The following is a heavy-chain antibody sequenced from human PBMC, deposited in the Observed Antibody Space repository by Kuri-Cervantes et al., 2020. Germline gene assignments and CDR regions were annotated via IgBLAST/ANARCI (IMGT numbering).Heavy chain of an antibody. CDR1: GFTFSSYA. D-gene: IGHD4-17*01. J-gene: IGHJ3*02. V-gene: IGHV3-30-3*01. Sequence: GESMKISCAASGFTFSSYAMHWVRQAPGKGLEWVAVISYDGSNKYYADSVKGRFTISSDNSKNTLYLQMNSLRAEDTAVYYCAVGESDAFDIWGQGTMVTVSS. CDR2: ISYDGSNK. CDR3: AVGESDAFDI.